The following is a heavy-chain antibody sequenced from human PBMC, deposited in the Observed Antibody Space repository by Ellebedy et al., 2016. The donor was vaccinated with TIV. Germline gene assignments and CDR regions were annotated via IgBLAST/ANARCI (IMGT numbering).Heavy chain of an antibody. Sequence: GESLKISCAASGFTFGSYGMHWVRQAPGRGLEWVALISYDGNDKSYADSVKGRFTISRDNYKNMLYLQMNSLRAEDTAVYYCARVCESYCIDYWGQGTLVTVSS. CDR2: ISYDGNDK. J-gene: IGHJ4*02. D-gene: IGHD1-26*01. CDR3: ARVCESYCIDY. CDR1: GFTFGSYG. V-gene: IGHV3-30*03.